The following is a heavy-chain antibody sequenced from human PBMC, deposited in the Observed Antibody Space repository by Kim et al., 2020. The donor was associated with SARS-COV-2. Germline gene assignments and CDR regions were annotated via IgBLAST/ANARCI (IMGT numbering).Heavy chain of an antibody. CDR2: INWNSCNI. CDR3: VKVDSSTWYGEYLQH. CDR1: GFIFGDYA. D-gene: IGHD6-13*01. Sequence: GGSLRLSCAASGFIFGDYAMHWVRQVPGKGLEWVSGINWNSCNIGYADSVKGRVTISRDNAKNSLYLQMNSLRVEDTAFYYCVKVDSSTWYGEYLQHWGQGTLVTVSS. V-gene: IGHV3-9*01. J-gene: IGHJ1*01.